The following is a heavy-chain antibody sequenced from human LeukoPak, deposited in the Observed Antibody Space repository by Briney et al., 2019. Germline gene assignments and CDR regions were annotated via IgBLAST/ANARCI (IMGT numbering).Heavy chain of an antibody. J-gene: IGHJ4*02. Sequence: SETLSLTCTVSGASITSYYWSWIRQPPGKGLEWIGYIYYSGSTNYNPSLKSRVAISADMSKNQFSLKLTSVTGADTAVYYCAGERGEEYSSGWYKRNYFDNWGQGIRVTVSS. D-gene: IGHD6-19*01. CDR1: GASITSYY. V-gene: IGHV4-59*12. CDR2: IYYSGST. CDR3: AGERGEEYSSGWYKRNYFDN.